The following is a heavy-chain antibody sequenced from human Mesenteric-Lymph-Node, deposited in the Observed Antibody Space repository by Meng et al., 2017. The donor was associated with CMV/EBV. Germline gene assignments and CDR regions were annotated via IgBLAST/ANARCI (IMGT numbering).Heavy chain of an antibody. D-gene: IGHD3-22*01. CDR1: GYTFTEYY. CDR2: INPNRGDT. V-gene: IGHV1-2*02. CDR3: ARDVSGSSGYGH. J-gene: IGHJ4*02. Sequence: ASVKVSCKASGYTFTEYYLHWVRQAPGQGLEWLGWINPNRGDTKYAQKVQGRVIMTRDTSISTAYMELSRLRSDDTAVYYCARDVSGSSGYGHWGQGTLVTVSS.